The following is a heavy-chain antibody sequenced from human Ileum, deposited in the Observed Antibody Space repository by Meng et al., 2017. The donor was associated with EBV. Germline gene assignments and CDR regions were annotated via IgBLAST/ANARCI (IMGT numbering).Heavy chain of an antibody. D-gene: IGHD2-21*02. CDR2: ISSAGSYI. CDR1: GFIYTSYN. V-gene: IGHV3-21*01. J-gene: IGHJ4*02. Sequence: EVPLVESGGSAVKPGGYXXLSCVVSGFIYTSYNMNWVRQAPGKGLEWVSSISSAGSYIDYADAVKGRFTISRDNAENLLYLQMNSLRADDTAVYYCARDGLTGDPLDYWGQGTRVTVSS. CDR3: ARDGLTGDPLDY.